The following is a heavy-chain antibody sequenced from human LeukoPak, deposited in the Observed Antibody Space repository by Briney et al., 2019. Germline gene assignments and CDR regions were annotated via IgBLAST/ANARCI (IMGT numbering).Heavy chain of an antibody. CDR3: TDAVAG. CDR1: GFSVGNNY. V-gene: IGHV3-53*05. D-gene: IGHD4-23*01. Sequence: GGSLRLSCAASGFSVGNNYVTWVRQPPGKGLEWVSVIYTDGSTYYADSVKGRFIISRDSSKNTLYLQMNSLRAEDTAVYYCTDAVAGWGQGTLVTASS. CDR2: IYTDGST. J-gene: IGHJ4*02.